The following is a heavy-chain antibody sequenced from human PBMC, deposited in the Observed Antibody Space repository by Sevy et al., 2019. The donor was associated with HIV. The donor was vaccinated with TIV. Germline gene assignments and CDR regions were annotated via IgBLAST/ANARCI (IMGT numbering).Heavy chain of an antibody. J-gene: IGHJ3*02. Sequence: ASVKVSCKASGYTFTSYYMHWVRQAPGQGLEWMGIINPSGGSTSYAQKFQGRVTMTRDTSTSTVYMELSSLRSEDTAVYYCARDLHAYYDSSGPARKSSSPGGDIWGQGTMVTVSS. CDR1: GYTFTSYY. CDR3: ARDLHAYYDSSGPARKSSSPGGDI. D-gene: IGHD3-22*01. V-gene: IGHV1-46*01. CDR2: INPSGGST.